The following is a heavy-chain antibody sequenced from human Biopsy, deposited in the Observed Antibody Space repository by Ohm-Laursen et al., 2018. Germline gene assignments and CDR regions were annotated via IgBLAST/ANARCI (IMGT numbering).Heavy chain of an antibody. CDR3: ARTSIMDV. CDR1: GDSLTSYA. D-gene: IGHD2/OR15-2a*01. J-gene: IGHJ6*02. V-gene: IGHV1-69*04. Sequence: SVKVSCKASGDSLTSYAIGWVRQAPGQGLEWMGRSIPMLGIANYAQKFQDRLTITSDKFTRTAYMELSSLRSEDTAVYYCARTSIMDVWGQGTTVTVSS. CDR2: SIPMLGIA.